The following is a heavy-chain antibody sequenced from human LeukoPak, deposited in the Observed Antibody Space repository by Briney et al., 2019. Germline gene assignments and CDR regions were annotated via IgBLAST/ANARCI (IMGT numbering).Heavy chain of an antibody. CDR1: GGSFSGYY. CDR3: ARGQGGVVVVAATSYYYYYYMDV. CDR2: INHSGST. V-gene: IGHV4-34*01. D-gene: IGHD2-15*01. J-gene: IGHJ6*03. Sequence: SETLSLTCAVYGGSFSGYYWSWIRQPPGKGLEWIGEINHSGSTNYNPSLKSRVTISVDTSKNQFSLKLSSVTAADTAVYYCARGQGGVVVVAATSYYYYYYMDVWGKGTTVTVSS.